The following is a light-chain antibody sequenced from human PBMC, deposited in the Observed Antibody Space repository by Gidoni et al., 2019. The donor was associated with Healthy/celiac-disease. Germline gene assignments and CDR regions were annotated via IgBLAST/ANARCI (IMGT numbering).Light chain of an antibody. V-gene: IGKV1-39*01. J-gene: IGKJ1*01. Sequence: DIQMPQSPSSLSASVGDRVTITCRASQSISSYLNWYQQKPGKAPKLLIYAASSLQSVVPSRFSGSGSGTDFTLTISSLQPEDFATYDCQQCYGTLWTFGQGTKVEIK. CDR1: QSISSY. CDR3: QQCYGTLWT. CDR2: AAS.